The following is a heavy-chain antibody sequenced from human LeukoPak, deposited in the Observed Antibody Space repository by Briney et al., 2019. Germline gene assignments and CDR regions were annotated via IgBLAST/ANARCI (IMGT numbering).Heavy chain of an antibody. CDR1: GGSISSYY. D-gene: IGHD6-13*01. CDR2: IYYSGST. Sequence: SETLSLTCTVSGGSISSYYWSWIRPPPGKGLEWIGYIYYSGSTNYNPSLKSRVTISVDTSKNQLSLILSSVTAADTAVYYCARHGAAAGIRHFDYWGQGTLVTVSS. CDR3: ARHGAAAGIRHFDY. V-gene: IGHV4-59*08. J-gene: IGHJ4*02.